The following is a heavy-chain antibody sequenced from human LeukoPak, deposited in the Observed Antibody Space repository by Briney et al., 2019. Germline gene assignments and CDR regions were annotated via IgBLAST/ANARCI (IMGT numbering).Heavy chain of an antibody. D-gene: IGHD2-2*01. J-gene: IGHJ5*02. CDR1: GYSISSGYY. Sequence: SETLSLTCAVSGYSISSGYYWGWIRPPPGEGLELISIIYHNGDTYYDSSLKSRVTISVDTSKNQLSLKVSSVTAADTALYYCARQGSCSNTNCNRWLEPWGQGTLVTVSS. V-gene: IGHV4-38-2*01. CDR3: ARQGSCSNTNCNRWLEP. CDR2: IYHNGDT.